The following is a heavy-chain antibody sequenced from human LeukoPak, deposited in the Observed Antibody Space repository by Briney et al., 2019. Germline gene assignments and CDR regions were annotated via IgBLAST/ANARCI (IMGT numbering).Heavy chain of an antibody. V-gene: IGHV4-34*01. Sequence: KSSETLSLTCAVYGGSFSGYYWSWIRQPPGKGLEWIGEINHSGSTNYNPSLKSRVTISVDTSKNQFSLKLSSVTAADTAVYYCARHDRGSGWYSVELSHFDYWGQGTLVTVSS. CDR1: GGSFSGYY. CDR2: INHSGST. CDR3: ARHDRGSGWYSVELSHFDY. J-gene: IGHJ4*02. D-gene: IGHD6-19*01.